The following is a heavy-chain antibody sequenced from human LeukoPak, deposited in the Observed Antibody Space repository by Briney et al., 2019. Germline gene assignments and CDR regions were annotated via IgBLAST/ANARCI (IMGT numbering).Heavy chain of an antibody. CDR1: GCTFSSYA. D-gene: IGHD3-16*02. J-gene: IGHJ4*02. CDR2: ISGSGGST. Sequence: QPGGSLRLSCAASGCTFSSYAMSWVRQAPGKGLEWVSAISGSGGSTYYADSVKGRFTISRDNSKNTLYLQMNSLRAEDTAVYYCAKRDVWGSYRYTPFDYWGQGTLVTVSS. CDR3: AKRDVWGSYRYTPFDY. V-gene: IGHV3-23*01.